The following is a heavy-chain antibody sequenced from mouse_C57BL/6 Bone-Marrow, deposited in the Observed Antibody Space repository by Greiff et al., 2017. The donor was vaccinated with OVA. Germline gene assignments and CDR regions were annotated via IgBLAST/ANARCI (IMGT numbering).Heavy chain of an antibody. CDR1: GFTFSDAW. Sequence: EVQLQESGGGLVQPGGSMKLSCAASGFTFSDAWMDWVRQSPEKGLEWVAEIRNKANIHATYYAESVKGRFTISRDDSKSSVYLQMNSLRAEDTGIDYCTRVYYGSSYDGGQGTTLTVSS. J-gene: IGHJ2*01. V-gene: IGHV6-6*01. CDR2: IRNKANIHAT. D-gene: IGHD1-1*01. CDR3: TRVYYGSSYD.